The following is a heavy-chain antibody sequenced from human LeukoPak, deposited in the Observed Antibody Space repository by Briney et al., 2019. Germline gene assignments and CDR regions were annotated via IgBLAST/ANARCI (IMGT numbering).Heavy chain of an antibody. CDR3: AAWGPFDIHAFDI. Sequence: TGRSLRLSCAASGFTFSSYGMHWVRQAPGKGLEWVAVIWYDGSNKYYADSVKGRFTISRDNSKNTLYLQMNSLRAEDTAVYYCAAWGPFDIHAFDIWGQGTMVTVSS. V-gene: IGHV3-33*01. CDR1: GFTFSSYG. J-gene: IGHJ3*02. CDR2: IWYDGSNK. D-gene: IGHD7-27*01.